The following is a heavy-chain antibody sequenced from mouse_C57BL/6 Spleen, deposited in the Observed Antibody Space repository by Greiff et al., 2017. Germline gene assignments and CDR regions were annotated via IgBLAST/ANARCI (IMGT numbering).Heavy chain of an antibody. V-gene: IGHV1-53*01. CDR2: INPSNGGT. Sequence: QVQLQQSGTELVKPGASVKLSCKASGYTFTSYWMHWVKQRPGQGLEWIGNINPSNGGTNYNEKFKSKATLTVDKSSSTAYMQLSSLTTEDSADYYCARTDYDGYYPWARDYGGQGTSVTVSS. D-gene: IGHD2-3*01. CDR3: ARTDYDGYYPWARDY. J-gene: IGHJ4*01. CDR1: GYTFTSYW.